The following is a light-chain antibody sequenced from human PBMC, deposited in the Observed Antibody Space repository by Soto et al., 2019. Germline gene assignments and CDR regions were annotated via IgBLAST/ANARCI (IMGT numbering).Light chain of an antibody. J-gene: IGKJ1*01. CDR3: QQYDISPWT. V-gene: IGKV3-20*01. CDR2: DSS. CDR1: QSLSSNF. Sequence: EIVLTQSPATLSSFPGDRVTLSCRASQSLSSNFLAWYQQKPGQAPRLLIYDSSTRATGFPDRFSGSGSGTDLTLTIIRLEPEDFAVYYCQQYDISPWTFGQGTKVDIK.